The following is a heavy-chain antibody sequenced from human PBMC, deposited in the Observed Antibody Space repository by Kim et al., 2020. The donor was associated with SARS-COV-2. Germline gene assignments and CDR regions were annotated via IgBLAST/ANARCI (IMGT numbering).Heavy chain of an antibody. D-gene: IGHD3-16*01. Sequence: GGSLRLSCAASGFTFGDYAMHWVRQAPGKGLEWVSGISWNSGSIGYADSVKGRFTISRDNAKNSLYLQMNSLRAEDTALYYCAKDRGGRGEPAELILDYWGQGTLVTVSS. CDR2: ISWNSGSI. CDR3: AKDRGGRGEPAELILDY. J-gene: IGHJ4*02. CDR1: GFTFGDYA. V-gene: IGHV3-9*01.